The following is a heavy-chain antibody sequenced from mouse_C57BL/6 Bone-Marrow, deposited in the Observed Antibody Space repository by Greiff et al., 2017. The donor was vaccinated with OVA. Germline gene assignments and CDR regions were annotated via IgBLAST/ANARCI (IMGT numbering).Heavy chain of an antibody. J-gene: IGHJ2*01. D-gene: IGHD1-1*01. CDR1: GFTFSSYG. V-gene: IGHV5-6*01. CDR3: ARHGEYGSFFDY. Sequence: EVMLVESGGDLVKPGGSLKLSCAASGFTFSSYGMSWVRQTPDKRLEWVATISSGGSYTYYPDSVKGRFTISRDNAKNTLYLQMSSLKSEDTAMYYCARHGEYGSFFDYWGQGTTLTVSS. CDR2: ISSGGSYT.